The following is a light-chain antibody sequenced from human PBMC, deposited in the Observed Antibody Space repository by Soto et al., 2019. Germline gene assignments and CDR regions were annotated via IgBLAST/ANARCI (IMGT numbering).Light chain of an antibody. J-gene: IGLJ3*02. V-gene: IGLV2-14*01. CDR3: SSYTSSSTWV. CDR1: SSEVGGYNY. Sequence: QSVLTQPASASGSPGQSIAISCTGTSSEVGGYNYVSWYQQHPGKTPNLMIYDVSNRPSGVSNRFSGSKSGNTASLTISGLQAEDEADYYCSSYTSSSTWVFGGGTKLTVL. CDR2: DVS.